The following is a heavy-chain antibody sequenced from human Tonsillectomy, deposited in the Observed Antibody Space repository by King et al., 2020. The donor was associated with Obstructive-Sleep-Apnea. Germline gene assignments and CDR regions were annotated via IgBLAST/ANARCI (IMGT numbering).Heavy chain of an antibody. CDR2: TSYDGSNK. Sequence: VQLVESGGGVVQPGRSLRLSCAASGFSFSTYAMHWVRQAPGKGLKWVALTSYDGSNKYYAYSVKGRFTISRDNSWNTLYLQMNSLRAEDTAVNYCARGGYGSGSYNYYGMDVWGQGTTVTVSS. CDR1: GFSFSTYA. CDR3: ARGGYGSGSYNYYGMDV. D-gene: IGHD3-10*01. J-gene: IGHJ6*02. V-gene: IGHV3-30*04.